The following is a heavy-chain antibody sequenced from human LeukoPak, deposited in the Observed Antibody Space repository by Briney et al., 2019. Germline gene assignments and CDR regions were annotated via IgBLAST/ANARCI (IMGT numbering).Heavy chain of an antibody. CDR1: GFTFSSYW. J-gene: IGHJ1*01. CDR2: IKQDGSEK. V-gene: IGHV3-7*01. Sequence: GGSLRLSCAASGFTFSSYWMSWVRQAPGKGLEWVANIKQDGSEKYYVDSVKGRFTISRDNAKNSLYLQMNSLRAEDTAVYYCARDRYCSSTSCYPPEYFQHWGQGTLVTVSS. CDR3: ARDRYCSSTSCYPPEYFQH. D-gene: IGHD2-2*01.